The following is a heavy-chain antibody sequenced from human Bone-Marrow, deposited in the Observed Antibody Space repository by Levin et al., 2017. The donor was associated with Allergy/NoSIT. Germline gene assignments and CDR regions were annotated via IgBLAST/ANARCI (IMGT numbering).Heavy chain of an antibody. J-gene: IGHJ4*02. CDR2: IWYDGNEK. CDR1: GFIFSNYG. D-gene: IGHD2-2*01. Sequence: QRGESLKISCAASGFIFSNYGMHWVRQAPGKGLEWVAVIWYDGNEKYYADFVKGRFAISRDNSKNTVYLQMNSLRAEDTAVYYCARDRDASIDYWGQGTLVTVSS. V-gene: IGHV3-33*01. CDR3: ARDRDASIDY.